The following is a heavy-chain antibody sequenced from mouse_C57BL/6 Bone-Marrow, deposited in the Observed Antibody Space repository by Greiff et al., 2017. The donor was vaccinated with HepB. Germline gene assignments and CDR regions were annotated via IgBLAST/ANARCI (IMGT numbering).Heavy chain of an antibody. V-gene: IGHV3-6*01. CDR2: ISYDGSN. J-gene: IGHJ3*01. CDR1: GYSITSGYY. Sequence: DVKLQESGPGLVKPSQSLSLTCSVTGYSITSGYYWNWIRQFPGNKLEWLGYISYDGSNNYNPSLKNRISITRDTSKNKFFPKLNSVTTEDTATYDCARDSNFWFAYWGQGTLVTVSA. D-gene: IGHD2-5*01. CDR3: ARDSNFWFAY.